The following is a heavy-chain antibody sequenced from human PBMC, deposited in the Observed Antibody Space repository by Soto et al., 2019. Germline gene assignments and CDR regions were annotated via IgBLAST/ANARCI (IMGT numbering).Heavy chain of an antibody. CDR3: ARDVGATGD. D-gene: IGHD1-26*01. Sequence: QVQLVQSGAEVKKPGASVKVSCKASGYTFTSYAMRWVRQAPGQRLEWMGWINAGNGNTKYSQKFQGRVTMTTDTSASTAYMELSSLRSEDTAVYYCARDVGATGDWGQGTLVTVSS. V-gene: IGHV1-3*01. CDR2: INAGNGNT. J-gene: IGHJ4*02. CDR1: GYTFTSYA.